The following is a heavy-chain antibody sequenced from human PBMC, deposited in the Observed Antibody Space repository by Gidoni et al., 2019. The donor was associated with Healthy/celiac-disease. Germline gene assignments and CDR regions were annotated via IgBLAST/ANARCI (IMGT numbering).Heavy chain of an antibody. D-gene: IGHD6-13*01. CDR2: ISYDGSNK. J-gene: IGHJ3*02. V-gene: IGHV3-30-3*01. Sequence: QVQLVESGGGVVQPGRSLRLSCAASGFTFRSYAMHWVRQAPGKGLEWVAVISYDGSNKYYADSVKGRFTISRDNSKNTLYLQMNSLRAEDTAVYYCANLGGSSVALDAFDIWGQGTMVTVSS. CDR1: GFTFRSYA. CDR3: ANLGGSSVALDAFDI.